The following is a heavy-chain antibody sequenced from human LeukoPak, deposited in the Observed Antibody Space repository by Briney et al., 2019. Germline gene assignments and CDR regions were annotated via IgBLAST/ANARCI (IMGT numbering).Heavy chain of an antibody. J-gene: IGHJ4*02. D-gene: IGHD5-18*01. CDR2: INHSGST. V-gene: IGHV4-34*01. CDR3: ARARTARTFDY. Sequence: SETLSLTCAVYGGSFSGYYWSWIRQPPGKGLEWIGEINHSGSTNYNPSLKSRVTISVDTSKNQFSLKLSSVTAADTAVYYCARARTARTFDYWGQGTLVTVSS. CDR1: GGSFSGYY.